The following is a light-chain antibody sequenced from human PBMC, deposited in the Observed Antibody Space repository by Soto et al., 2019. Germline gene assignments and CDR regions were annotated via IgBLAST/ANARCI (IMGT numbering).Light chain of an antibody. CDR3: SSYTSSSALI. CDR1: TSDIGSYNL. J-gene: IGLJ2*01. V-gene: IGLV2-14*02. CDR2: EGN. Sequence: QSVLTQPAAVAGSPGQSITICWTGSTSDIGSYNLVSWYQQHPGKAPKLMIYEGNKRPSGVSNRFSGSRSGNTASLTISGLQAEDEADYYCSSYTSSSALIFGGGTKVTVL.